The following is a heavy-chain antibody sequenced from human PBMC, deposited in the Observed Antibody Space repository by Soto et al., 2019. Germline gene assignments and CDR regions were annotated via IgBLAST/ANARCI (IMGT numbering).Heavy chain of an antibody. CDR1: GGSFSGYH. CDR3: ARGRVMGGYDPYYFDY. D-gene: IGHD5-12*01. CDR2: INHSGST. J-gene: IGHJ4*02. Sequence: SETLSLTCAVYGGSFSGYHWRWIRQPPGKGLEWIGEINHSGSTNYNPSLKSRVTISVDTSKNQFSLKLSSVTAADTAVYYCARGRVMGGYDPYYFDYWGQGTLVTVSS. V-gene: IGHV4-34*01.